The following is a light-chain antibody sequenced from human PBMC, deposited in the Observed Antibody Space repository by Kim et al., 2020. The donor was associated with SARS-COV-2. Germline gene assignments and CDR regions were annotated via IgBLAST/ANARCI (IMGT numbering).Light chain of an antibody. Sequence: SYELTQPPSVSVSPGQTASITCSGDKLGDKYACWYQQKPGQSPVLVIYQDSKRPSGIPERFSGSNSGNTATLTISGTQAMDEADDYCQAWDSSTVVFGGGIKLTVL. CDR1: KLGDKY. V-gene: IGLV3-1*01. J-gene: IGLJ2*01. CDR2: QDS. CDR3: QAWDSSTVV.